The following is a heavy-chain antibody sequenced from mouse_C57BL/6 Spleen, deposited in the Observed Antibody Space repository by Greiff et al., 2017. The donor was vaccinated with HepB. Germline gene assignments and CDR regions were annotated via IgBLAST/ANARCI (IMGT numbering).Heavy chain of an antibody. D-gene: IGHD1-3*01. V-gene: IGHV5-4*01. Sequence: EVQLVESGGGLVKPGGSLKLSCAASGFTFSSYAMSWVRQTPEKRLEWVATISDGGSYTYYPDNVKGRFTISRDNAKNNLYLQMSHLKSEDTAMYYCARDKDYFDYWGQGTTLTVSS. CDR3: ARDKDYFDY. CDR2: ISDGGSYT. J-gene: IGHJ2*01. CDR1: GFTFSSYA.